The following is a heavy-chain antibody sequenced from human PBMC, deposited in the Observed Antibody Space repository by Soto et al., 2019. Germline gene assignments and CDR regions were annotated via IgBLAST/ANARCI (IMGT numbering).Heavy chain of an antibody. Sequence: PGGSLRLSCAASGFTFSSYAMSWFRQAPGKGLEWVSSISVSGGSTYYADSVKGRFTISRDNSKSTLFLHMNSLRAEATAVYYCEKAEGSDYYPVDYWGQGTLVTVSS. J-gene: IGHJ4*02. D-gene: IGHD3-22*01. CDR1: GFTFSSYA. CDR2: ISVSGGST. CDR3: EKAEGSDYYPVDY. V-gene: IGHV3-23*01.